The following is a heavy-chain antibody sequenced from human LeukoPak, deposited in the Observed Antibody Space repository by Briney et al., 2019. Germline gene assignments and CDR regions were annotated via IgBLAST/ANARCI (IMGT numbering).Heavy chain of an antibody. CDR3: ARGNYDILTGYSPGGAFDI. Sequence: NHGESLKISCKGSGYSFTSYWIGWVRQMPGKGLEWMGIIYPGDSDTRYSPSFQGQVTISADKSISTAYLQWSSLKASDTAMYHCARGNYDILTGYSPGGAFDIWGQGTMVTVSS. CDR2: IYPGDSDT. J-gene: IGHJ3*02. CDR1: GYSFTSYW. V-gene: IGHV5-51*01. D-gene: IGHD3-9*01.